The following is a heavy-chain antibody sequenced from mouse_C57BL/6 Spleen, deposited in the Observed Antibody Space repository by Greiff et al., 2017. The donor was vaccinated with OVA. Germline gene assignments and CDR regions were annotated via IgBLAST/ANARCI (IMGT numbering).Heavy chain of an antibody. Sequence: VKLQQPGAELVMPGASVKLSCKASGYTFTSYWMHWVKQRPGQGLEWIGEIDPSDSYTNYNQKFKGKSTLTVDKSSSTAYMQLSSLTSEDSAVYYCARLRNYAMDDWGQGTSVTVSS. CDR3: ARLRNYAMDD. J-gene: IGHJ4*01. D-gene: IGHD3-2*02. V-gene: IGHV1-69*01. CDR1: GYTFTSYW. CDR2: IDPSDSYT.